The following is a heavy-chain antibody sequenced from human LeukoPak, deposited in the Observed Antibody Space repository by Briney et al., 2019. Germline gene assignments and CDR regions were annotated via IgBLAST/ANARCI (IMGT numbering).Heavy chain of an antibody. CDR1: GFTFSSYS. J-gene: IGHJ3*02. CDR3: ARHYYGDYFFDI. CDR2: ISTTLSTI. D-gene: IGHD4-17*01. Sequence: GSLRLSCAASGFTFSSYSMNWVRQVPGKGLEWISYISTTLSTIYYADSVKGRFTISRDNARNSLYLQMNSLRAEDTAVYYCARHYYGDYFFDIWGQGTIVTVSS. V-gene: IGHV3-48*01.